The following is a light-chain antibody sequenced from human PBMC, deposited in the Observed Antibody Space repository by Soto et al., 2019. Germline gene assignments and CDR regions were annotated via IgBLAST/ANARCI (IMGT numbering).Light chain of an antibody. CDR3: HQYGISPPT. V-gene: IGKV3-20*01. Sequence: EIVLTQSPGTLSLSPGERATLSCRASQSVSRSYLAWYQQKAGQAPRLLIYGASSRATGIPDRFNGSASGTDFTLTISSLEPEDFAVFYCHQYGISPPTFGPGTKVDIK. CDR1: QSVSRSY. J-gene: IGKJ1*01. CDR2: GAS.